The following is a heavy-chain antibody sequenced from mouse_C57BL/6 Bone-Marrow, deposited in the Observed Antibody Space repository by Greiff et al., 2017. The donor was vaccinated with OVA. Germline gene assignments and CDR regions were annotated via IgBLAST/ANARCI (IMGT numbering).Heavy chain of an antibody. V-gene: IGHV14-3*01. CDR1: GFNIKNTY. Sequence: EVKLVESVAELVRPGASVKLSCTASGFNIKNTYMHWVKQRPEQGLEWIGRIDPANGNTKYAPKFQGRATITADTSSNTAYLQLSSLTSEDTAIYYCARDYYGRSYAMDYWGQGTSVTVSS. CDR3: ARDYYGRSYAMDY. CDR2: IDPANGNT. D-gene: IGHD1-1*01. J-gene: IGHJ4*01.